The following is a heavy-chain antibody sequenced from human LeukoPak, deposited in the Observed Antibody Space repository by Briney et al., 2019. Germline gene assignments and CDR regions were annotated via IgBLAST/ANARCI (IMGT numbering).Heavy chain of an antibody. CDR1: GGSISSYY. V-gene: IGHV4-59*08. D-gene: IGHD3-9*01. J-gene: IGHJ3*02. Sequence: SETLSLTCTVSGGSISSYYWSWIRQPPGKGLEWIGYIYYSGSTNYNPSLKSRVTISVDTSKNQFSLKLSSVTAADTAVYYCARRYYDILTGYDAFDIWGQGTMVTVSS. CDR3: ARRYYDILTGYDAFDI. CDR2: IYYSGST.